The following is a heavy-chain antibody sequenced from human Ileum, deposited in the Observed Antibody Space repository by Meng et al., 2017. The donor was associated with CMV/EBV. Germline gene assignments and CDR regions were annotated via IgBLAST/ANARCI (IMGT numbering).Heavy chain of an antibody. CDR2: ISYDGSNK. J-gene: IGHJ4*02. D-gene: IGHD6-19*01. CDR3: ARDRWGAGTIDY. CDR1: GFTFSSYA. V-gene: IGHV3-30-3*01. Sequence: GGSLRLSCAASGFTFSSYAMHWVRQAPGKGLEWVAVISYDGSNKYYADSVKGRFTISRDNSKNTLYLQMNSLRAEDTAVYYCARDRWGAGTIDYWGQGTLVTVSS.